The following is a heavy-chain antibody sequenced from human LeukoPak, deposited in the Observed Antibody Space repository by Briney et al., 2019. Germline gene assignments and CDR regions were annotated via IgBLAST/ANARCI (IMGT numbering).Heavy chain of an antibody. V-gene: IGHV4-34*01. J-gene: IGHJ5*02. CDR1: GGSFSGYY. Sequence: PSETLSLTFAVYGGSFSGYYWSWIRQPPGKGLEWIGEINHSGSTNYNPSLKSRVTISVDTSKNQFSLKLSSVTAADTAVYYCARAKLYYYGSGSPRWFDPWGQGTLVTVSS. CDR3: ARAKLYYYGSGSPRWFDP. CDR2: INHSGST. D-gene: IGHD3-10*01.